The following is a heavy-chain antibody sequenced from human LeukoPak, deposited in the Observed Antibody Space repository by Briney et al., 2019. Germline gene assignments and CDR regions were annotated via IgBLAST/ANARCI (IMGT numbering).Heavy chain of an antibody. J-gene: IGHJ4*02. D-gene: IGHD6-19*01. CDR1: GFTFDDYA. V-gene: IGHV3-9*03. CDR2: ISWNSGSI. Sequence: GGSLRLSCAAPGFTFDDYAMHWVRQAPGKGLEWVSGISWNSGSIGYADSVKGRFTISRDNAKNSLYLQMNSLRAEDMALYYCAKSASSGWGGEDLYYFDYWGQGTLVTVSS. CDR3: AKSASSGWGGEDLYYFDY.